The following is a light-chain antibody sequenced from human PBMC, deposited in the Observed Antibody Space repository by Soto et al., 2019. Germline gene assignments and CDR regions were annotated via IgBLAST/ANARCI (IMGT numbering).Light chain of an antibody. CDR3: QKYNRTPRT. Sequence: DFQMTQSPSSLSASVGDRVTITCRASQDISDHLAWYHHKPGKVPKLLIYEASTLQSGVPSRFSGGGSGTDFTLTISSLQPEDVATYYCQKYNRTPRTFGQGTKVELK. CDR1: QDISDH. V-gene: IGKV1-27*01. CDR2: EAS. J-gene: IGKJ1*01.